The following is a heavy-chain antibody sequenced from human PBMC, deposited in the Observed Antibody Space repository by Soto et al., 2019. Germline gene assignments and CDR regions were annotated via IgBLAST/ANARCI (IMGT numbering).Heavy chain of an antibody. V-gene: IGHV3-66*01. D-gene: IGHD5-12*01. J-gene: IGHJ6*03. CDR1: GFTVSSNY. CDR3: PRELNDIVATGAGYYYYYMDV. Sequence: GGSLRLSCAASGFTVSSNYMSWVRQAPGKGLEWVSVIYSGGSTYYADSVKGRFTISRDNSKNTLYLQMNSLRAEDTAVYYCPRELNDIVATGAGYYYYYMDVWGKGTTVTVSS. CDR2: IYSGGST.